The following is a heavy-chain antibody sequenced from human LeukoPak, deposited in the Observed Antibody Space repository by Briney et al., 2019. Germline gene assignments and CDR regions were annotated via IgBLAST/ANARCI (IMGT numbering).Heavy chain of an antibody. D-gene: IGHD2-15*01. Sequence: GGSLRLSCAASGFTFDDYGMSWVRHAPGKGLEWVSGINWNGCSTGYADSVKGRFTISRDNAKKSLYLQMNSLRAEDTALYYCARAVAEVSPDAFDIWGQGTIVTVSS. CDR2: INWNGCST. J-gene: IGHJ3*02. CDR3: ARAVAEVSPDAFDI. V-gene: IGHV3-20*04. CDR1: GFTFDDYG.